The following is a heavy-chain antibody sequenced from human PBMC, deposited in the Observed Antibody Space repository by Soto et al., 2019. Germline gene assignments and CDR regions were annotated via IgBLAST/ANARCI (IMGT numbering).Heavy chain of an antibody. J-gene: IGHJ4*02. V-gene: IGHV3-30-3*01. CDR2: ISYDGSNK. CDR1: GFTFSSYA. Sequence: QVQLVESGGGVVQPGRSLRLSCAASGFTFSSYAMHWVRQAPGKGLEWVAVISYDGSNKYYADSVKGRFTISRDNSKNPLYLQTNSLRAEDTAVYYCARERTGAIVLVPAAAYYFDYWGQGTLVTVSS. CDR3: ARERTGAIVLVPAAAYYFDY. D-gene: IGHD2-2*01.